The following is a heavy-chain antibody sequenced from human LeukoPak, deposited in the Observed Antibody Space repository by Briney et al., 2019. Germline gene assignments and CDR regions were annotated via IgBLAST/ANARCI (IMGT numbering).Heavy chain of an antibody. J-gene: IGHJ3*02. CDR3: ARDEYHVNAFDI. CDR2: IDSSSTIM. CDR1: GLTFSKYS. D-gene: IGHD2/OR15-2a*01. Sequence: GGSLRLSCAASGLTFSKYSMTWVRQAPGKGLEWVSFIDSSSTIMYYTDSVKGRFTISRDNAKNSLYLQMNSLRAEDTAVYYCARDEYHVNAFDIWGQGTMVTVSS. V-gene: IGHV3-48*04.